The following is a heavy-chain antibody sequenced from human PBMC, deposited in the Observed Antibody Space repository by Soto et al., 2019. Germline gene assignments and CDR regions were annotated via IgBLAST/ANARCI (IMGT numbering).Heavy chain of an antibody. D-gene: IGHD6-13*01. CDR2: ISYDGSNK. J-gene: IGHJ4*02. CDR3: ARVGQQLHDY. V-gene: IGHV3-30-3*01. Sequence: PGGSLRLSCAASGFTFSSYAMHWVRQAPGKGLEWVAVISYDGSNKYYADSVKGRFTISRDNSKNTLYLQMNSLRAGDTAVYYFARVGQQLHDYWGQGSLVTISS. CDR1: GFTFSSYA.